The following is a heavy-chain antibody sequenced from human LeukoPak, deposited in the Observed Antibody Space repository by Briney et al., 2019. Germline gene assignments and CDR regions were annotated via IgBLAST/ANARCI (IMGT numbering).Heavy chain of an antibody. Sequence: GASVKVSCQASGYTFTGYYMHWVRQAPGQGLEWMGWINPNSGGTNYAQKFQGRVTMTRDTSISTAYMELSRLRSDDTAVYYCARGAAGYYYYMDVWGKGTTVTVSS. V-gene: IGHV1-2*02. J-gene: IGHJ6*03. CDR3: ARGAAGYYYYMDV. D-gene: IGHD6-25*01. CDR1: GYTFTGYY. CDR2: INPNSGGT.